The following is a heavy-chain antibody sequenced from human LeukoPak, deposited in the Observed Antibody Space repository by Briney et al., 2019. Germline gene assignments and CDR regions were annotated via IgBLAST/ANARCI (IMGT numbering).Heavy chain of an antibody. CDR3: ARASRIAAEYDY. J-gene: IGHJ4*02. V-gene: IGHV3-11*01. D-gene: IGHD6-25*01. Sequence: GGSLRLSCAASGFTFSDYYMSWIRQAPGKGLEWVSYISSSGSTIYYADSVKGRFTISRDNAKNSLYLQMNSLRAEDTTVYYCARASRIAAEYDYWGQGTLVTVSS. CDR2: ISSSGSTI. CDR1: GFTFSDYY.